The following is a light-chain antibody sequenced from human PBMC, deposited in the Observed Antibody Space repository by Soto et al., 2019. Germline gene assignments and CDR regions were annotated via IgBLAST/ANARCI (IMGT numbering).Light chain of an antibody. CDR1: QSISNF. CDR2: AAS. J-gene: IGKJ4*01. Sequence: DIQMTQSPSSLSASLGDRVTITCRASQSISNFLDWFQKKPGKAPKLLISAASTLQSGVPPRFNGSVSGTDFTLTISSLQTEDSASYYCQQYYNSVLTFGGGTKVDIK. V-gene: IGKV1-39*01. CDR3: QQYYNSVLT.